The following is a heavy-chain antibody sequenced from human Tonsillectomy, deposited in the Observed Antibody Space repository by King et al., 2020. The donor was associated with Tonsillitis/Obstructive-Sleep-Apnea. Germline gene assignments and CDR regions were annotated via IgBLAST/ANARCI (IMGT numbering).Heavy chain of an antibody. CDR3: ARVGQYCSSTSCPLYYYMDV. D-gene: IGHD2-2*01. CDR2: IIPIFGTA. Sequence: QLVQSGAEVKKPGSSVKVSCKASGGTFSSYAISWVRQAPGQGLEWMGGIIPIFGTANYAQKFQGRVTITADESTSTAYMELSSVRSEDTAVYYCARVGQYCSSTSCPLYYYMDVWGKGTTVTVSS. V-gene: IGHV1-69*01. J-gene: IGHJ6*03. CDR1: GGTFSSYA.